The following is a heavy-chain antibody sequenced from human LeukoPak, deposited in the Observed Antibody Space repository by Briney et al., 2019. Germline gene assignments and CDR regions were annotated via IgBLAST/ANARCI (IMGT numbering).Heavy chain of an antibody. CDR1: GFTFSSYG. V-gene: IGHV3-30*02. CDR2: IRYDGSNK. D-gene: IGHD6-19*01. Sequence: GGSLRLSCAASGFTFSSYGMHWVRQAPGKGLEWVAFIRYDGSNKYYADSVKGRFTISRDNSKNTLYLQMNSLRAEDTAVYYCAKVGSSGWSFAYAFDIWGQGTQVTVSS. J-gene: IGHJ4*02. CDR3: AKVGSSGWSFAYAFDI.